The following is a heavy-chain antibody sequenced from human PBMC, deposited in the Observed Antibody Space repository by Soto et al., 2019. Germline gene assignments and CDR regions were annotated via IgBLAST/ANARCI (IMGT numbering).Heavy chain of an antibody. CDR2: ISWNSGSI. CDR3: AKDKYVYTSGFYGMDV. Sequence: PGGSLRLSCAASGFTFHDHAMHWVRQAPGKGLEWVSGISWNSGSIGYADSVKGRFSISRDNAKNSLSLQMNSLRLEDTALYYCAKDKYVYTSGFYGMDVWGQGTTVTVSS. D-gene: IGHD6-19*01. CDR1: GFTFHDHA. J-gene: IGHJ6*02. V-gene: IGHV3-9*01.